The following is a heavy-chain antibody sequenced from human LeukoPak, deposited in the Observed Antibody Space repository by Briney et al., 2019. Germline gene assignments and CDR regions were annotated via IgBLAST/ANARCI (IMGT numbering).Heavy chain of an antibody. CDR1: GGSFSGYY. CDR3: AGSIEAAGTRAFDI. D-gene: IGHD6-13*01. V-gene: IGHV4-34*01. CDR2: INHSGST. J-gene: IGHJ3*02. Sequence: PSETLSLTCAVYGGSFSGYYWSWIRQPPGKGLEWIGEINHSGSTNYNPSLKSRVTISVDTSKNQFSLKLSSVTAADTAVYYCAGSIEAAGTRAFDIWGQGTMITVSS.